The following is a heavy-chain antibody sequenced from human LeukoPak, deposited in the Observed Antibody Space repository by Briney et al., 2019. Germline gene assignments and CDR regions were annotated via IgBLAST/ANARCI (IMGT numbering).Heavy chain of an antibody. Sequence: GESLKISCKGSGYSFTSYWIGWVRQMPGKGLEWMGIIYPGDSDTRYSPSFQGQVTISADKSISTAYLQWSSLKAPDTAMYYCARGAYCGGDCYTSPLYNWFDPWGQGTLVTVSS. CDR1: GYSFTSYW. CDR2: IYPGDSDT. J-gene: IGHJ5*02. V-gene: IGHV5-51*01. CDR3: ARGAYCGGDCYTSPLYNWFDP. D-gene: IGHD2-21*02.